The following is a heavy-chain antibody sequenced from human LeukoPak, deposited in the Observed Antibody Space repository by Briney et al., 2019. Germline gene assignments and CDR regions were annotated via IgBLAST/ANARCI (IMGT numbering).Heavy chain of an antibody. Sequence: VSVKVSCKASGYIFTSYGITWVRQAPGQGLEWMGWISTYNGDTNYAQNLQGRVTMTTDTSTSTAYMDLRSLRSDDTAVYYCARDTGSSPGDYWGQGTLVTVSS. D-gene: IGHD1-26*01. CDR1: GYIFTSYG. V-gene: IGHV1-18*01. CDR2: ISTYNGDT. J-gene: IGHJ4*02. CDR3: ARDTGSSPGDY.